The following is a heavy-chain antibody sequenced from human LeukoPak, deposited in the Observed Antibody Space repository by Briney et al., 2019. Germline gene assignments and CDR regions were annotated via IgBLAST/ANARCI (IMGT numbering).Heavy chain of an antibody. CDR2: INHSGST. D-gene: IGHD1-1*01. Sequence: SETLSLTCAVYGGSFSGYYWSWIRQPPGKGLEWIGEINHSGSTNYNPSLKGRVTISVDTSKNQFSLKLSSVTAAGTAVYYCARKQLERRGALDYWGQGTLVIVSS. V-gene: IGHV4-34*01. CDR3: ARKQLERRGALDY. CDR1: GGSFSGYY. J-gene: IGHJ4*02.